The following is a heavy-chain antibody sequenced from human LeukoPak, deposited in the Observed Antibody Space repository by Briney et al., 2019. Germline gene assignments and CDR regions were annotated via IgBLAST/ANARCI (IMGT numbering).Heavy chain of an antibody. J-gene: IGHJ3*02. Sequence: PSETLSLTCTVSGGSISSYYWSWIRQPPGKGLEWIGYIYYSGSTNYNPSLKIRVTISVDTSKNQFSLKLSSVTAADTAVYYCARRRDYYSSGSWAWAFDIWGQGTMVTVSS. D-gene: IGHD3-10*01. V-gene: IGHV4-59*08. CDR3: ARRRDYYSSGSWAWAFDI. CDR2: IYYSGST. CDR1: GGSISSYY.